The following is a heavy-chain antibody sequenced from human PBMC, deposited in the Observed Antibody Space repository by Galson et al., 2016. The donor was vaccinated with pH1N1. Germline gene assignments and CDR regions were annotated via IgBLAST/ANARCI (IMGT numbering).Heavy chain of an antibody. CDR1: EFLVTDRF. CDR2: IKQDGSEK. CDR3: ARRMGSSEWGYYFDY. D-gene: IGHD3-10*01. V-gene: IGHV3-7*01. Sequence: SLRLSCAASEFLVTDRFMSWVRQAPGKGLEWVANIKQDGSEKYYVDSVKGRFTISRDNAKNSLYLQMNSLRAEDTAVYYCARRMGSSEWGYYFDYWGQGTLVTVSS. J-gene: IGHJ4*02.